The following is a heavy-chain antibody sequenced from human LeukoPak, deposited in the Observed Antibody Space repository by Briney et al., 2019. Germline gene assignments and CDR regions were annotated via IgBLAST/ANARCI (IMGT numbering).Heavy chain of an antibody. CDR2: MNPNSGNT. D-gene: IGHD3-3*01. V-gene: IGHV1-8*03. Sequence: ASVKVSCKASGYTFTSYDINWVRQATGQGLEWMGWMNPNSGNTGYAQKFQGRVTITRNTSISTAYMELSSLRSDDTAVYYCARGIRYYDFWSGYYSAYYYYYMDVWGKGTTVTVSS. CDR3: ARGIRYYDFWSGYYSAYYYYYMDV. CDR1: GYTFTSYD. J-gene: IGHJ6*03.